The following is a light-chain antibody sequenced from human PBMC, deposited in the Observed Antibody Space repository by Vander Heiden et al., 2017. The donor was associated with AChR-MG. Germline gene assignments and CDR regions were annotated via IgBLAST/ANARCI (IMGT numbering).Light chain of an antibody. CDR2: YDT. J-gene: IGLJ2*01. Sequence: SYVLTQPPSVSVAPGKTARITCGGSNIGSKGVHWYQQKPGQAPVLVIYYDTDRPSGIPERFSGSNSGNTATLTISRVEAGDEADYYCQVWDSSSDHVIFGGGTKLTGL. V-gene: IGLV3-21*04. CDR3: QVWDSSSDHVI. CDR1: NIGSKG.